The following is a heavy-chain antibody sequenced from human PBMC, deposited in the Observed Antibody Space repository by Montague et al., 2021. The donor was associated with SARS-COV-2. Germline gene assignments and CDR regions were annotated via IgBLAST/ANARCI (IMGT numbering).Heavy chain of an antibody. J-gene: IGHJ6*02. Sequence: SLSLSCAASWFTVSSNYMSWVRQAPGKGLEWVSVIYSGCSTYYAYSVKGRFTISRDNSKNTLYLQMNSLRAEDTAVYYCARDLDYYGMDVWGQGTTVTVSS. CDR3: ARDLDYYGMDV. V-gene: IGHV3-53*01. CDR1: WFTVSSNY. CDR2: IYSGCST.